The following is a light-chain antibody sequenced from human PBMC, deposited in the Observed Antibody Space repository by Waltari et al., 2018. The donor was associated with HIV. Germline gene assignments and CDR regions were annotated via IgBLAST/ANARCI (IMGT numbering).Light chain of an antibody. J-gene: IGLJ2*01. Sequence: QSVLTQPPSVSGATGQRVTISCPGSSSNIGAGFDVHWYQQLPGTAPKLLLYGNTNRPSGVPDRFSGSKSGTSASLAITGLQAEDEADYYCQSYDSSLSGLLFGGGTKLTVL. CDR1: SSNIGAGFD. V-gene: IGLV1-40*01. CDR3: QSYDSSLSGLL. CDR2: GNT.